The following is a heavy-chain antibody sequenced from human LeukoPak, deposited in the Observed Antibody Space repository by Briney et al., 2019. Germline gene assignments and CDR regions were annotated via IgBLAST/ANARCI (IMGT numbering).Heavy chain of an antibody. CDR1: GFAFSSYA. Sequence: PGGSLRLSCAVSGFAFSSYAMSWVRQAPGKGLEWVSAISGSGSSTYYADSVKGRFTISRDNSKNTLYLQMNSLRAEDTAVYYCAKERDFWSGYYPFDYWGQGTLVTVSS. CDR2: ISGSGSST. D-gene: IGHD3-3*01. J-gene: IGHJ4*02. V-gene: IGHV3-23*01. CDR3: AKERDFWSGYYPFDY.